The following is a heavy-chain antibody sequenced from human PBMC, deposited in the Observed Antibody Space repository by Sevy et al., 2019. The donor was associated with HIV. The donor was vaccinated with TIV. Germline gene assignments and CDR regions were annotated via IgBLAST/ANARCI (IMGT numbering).Heavy chain of an antibody. V-gene: IGHV3-23*01. D-gene: IGHD2-15*01. CDR2: ISGSGGST. CDR3: AKAPRGCSGGSCYYQYYFDY. Sequence: GGSLRLSCAASGFTFSSYAMSWVRQAPGKGLEWVSAISGSGGSTYYADSVKGRFTISRDNSKSRLYLPMNSLRAEDTAVYYCAKAPRGCSGGSCYYQYYFDYWGQGTLVTVSS. J-gene: IGHJ4*02. CDR1: GFTFSSYA.